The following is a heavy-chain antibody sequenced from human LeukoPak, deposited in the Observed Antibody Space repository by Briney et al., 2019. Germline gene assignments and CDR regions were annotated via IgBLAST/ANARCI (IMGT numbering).Heavy chain of an antibody. D-gene: IGHD2-2*02. V-gene: IGHV3-21*01. J-gene: IGHJ3*02. Sequence: GGSLRLSCAASGFTFSSYSMNWVRQAPGKGLEWVSSISSSSSYIYYADSVKGRSTISRDNAKNSLYLQTNSLRAEDTAVYYCAREAGCSSTSCYRAFDIWGQGTMVTVSS. CDR3: AREAGCSSTSCYRAFDI. CDR1: GFTFSSYS. CDR2: ISSSSSYI.